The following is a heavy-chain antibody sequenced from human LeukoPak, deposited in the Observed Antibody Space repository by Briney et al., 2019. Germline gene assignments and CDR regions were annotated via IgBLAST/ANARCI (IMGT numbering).Heavy chain of an antibody. J-gene: IGHJ4*02. CDR2: IGNSDET. V-gene: IGHV3-23*01. CDR1: GFFFNTNA. CDR3: AKDGRRISMIGVVRRGHYFDY. D-gene: IGHD3-22*01. Sequence: GGPLRLSCAASGFFFNTNAMSWVRQAPGMGLEWVAAIGNSDETYYADAVKGRFTISRDTSKNTLFLQMNNLRAEDTAVYFCAKDGRRISMIGVVRRGHYFDYWGQGILVTVSS.